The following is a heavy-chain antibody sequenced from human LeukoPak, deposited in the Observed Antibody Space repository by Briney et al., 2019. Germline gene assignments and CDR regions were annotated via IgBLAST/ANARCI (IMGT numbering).Heavy chain of an antibody. J-gene: IGHJ4*02. D-gene: IGHD3-10*01. CDR3: ARVSGRLIDY. CDR2: ISASSSTI. CDR1: GFTFSSHS. V-gene: IGHV3-48*02. Sequence: GGSLRLSCVASGFTFSSHSMNWVRQAPGKGLEWVSYISASSSTIYYADSLKGRFTISRDNAKSSLYLQMNNLRDEDTAVYYCARVSGRLIDYWGQGTLVTVSS.